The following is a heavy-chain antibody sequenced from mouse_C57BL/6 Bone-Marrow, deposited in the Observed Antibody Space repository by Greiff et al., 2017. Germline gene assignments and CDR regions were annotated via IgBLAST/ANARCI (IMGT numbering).Heavy chain of an antibody. D-gene: IGHD2-2*01. J-gene: IGHJ4*01. CDR1: GFNIKDDY. Sequence: EVQLQQSGAELVRPGASVKLSCTASGFNIKDDYMHWVKQRPEQGLEWIGWIDPENGDTESASKFQGKAPITADPSSNTAYLQLSRLTSEVTAVYYCTTLVDYCGLYYYAMDYWGQGTSVTVSS. CDR3: TTLVDYCGLYYYAMDY. CDR2: IDPENGDT. V-gene: IGHV14-4*01.